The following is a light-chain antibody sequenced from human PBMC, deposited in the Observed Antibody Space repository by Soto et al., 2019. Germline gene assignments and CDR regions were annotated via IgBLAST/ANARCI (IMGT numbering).Light chain of an antibody. V-gene: IGLV2-23*02. CDR2: EVF. J-gene: IGLJ2*01. CDR3: CSYAGRATYV. CDR1: SSDVGSYNL. Sequence: QSALTQPASVSGSPGQSITISCTGPSSDVGSYNLVSWYQQYPGKAPKLIIFEVFKRPSGVSHRFAGSKSGNTASLTNSGLQAEDEDNYYCCSYAGRATYVFGGGTKLTVL.